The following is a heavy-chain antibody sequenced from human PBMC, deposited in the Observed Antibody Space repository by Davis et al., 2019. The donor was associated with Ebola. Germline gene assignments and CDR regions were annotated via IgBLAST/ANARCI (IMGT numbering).Heavy chain of an antibody. CDR1: GYTFTSYF. J-gene: IGHJ3*02. V-gene: IGHV1-46*01. Sequence: ASVKVSCKASGYTFTSYFMHWVRQAPGQGLEWMGIINPSGGSTSYAHKFEGRVTMTEDTSTDTAYMELSSLRSEDSAVYHCAAGGSRGGFDIWGQGTMVTVSS. D-gene: IGHD1-26*01. CDR3: AAGGSRGGFDI. CDR2: INPSGGST.